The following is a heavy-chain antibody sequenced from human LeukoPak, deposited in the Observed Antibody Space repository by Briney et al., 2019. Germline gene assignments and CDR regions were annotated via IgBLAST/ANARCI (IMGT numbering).Heavy chain of an antibody. D-gene: IGHD3-10*01. V-gene: IGHV4-34*01. J-gene: IGHJ4*02. CDR3: AGPGAGDLDY. CDR2: ISHSGST. CDR1: GGSFGAYY. Sequence: SETLSLSCAVYGGSFGAYYWSWIRQPPGKGLEWIGEISHSGSTNYNPSLKSRGTISVGTSKKHFSLKLSSVTAADPAVYYCAGPGAGDLDYWAQRTLVPVSS.